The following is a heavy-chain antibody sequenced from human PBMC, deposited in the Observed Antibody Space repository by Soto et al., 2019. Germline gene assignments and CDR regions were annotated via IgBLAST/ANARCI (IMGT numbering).Heavy chain of an antibody. CDR3: ARDIFGGYCGGDCYYDAFDI. CDR1: GGTFSSYT. J-gene: IGHJ3*02. Sequence: QVQLVQSGAEVKKPGSSVKVSCKASGGTFSSYTISWVRQAPGQGLEWMGRIIPILGIANYAQKFQGRVTITADKSTSTAYMELSSLRSEDTAVYYCARDIFGGYCGGDCYYDAFDIWGQGTMVTVSS. V-gene: IGHV1-69*08. D-gene: IGHD2-21*01. CDR2: IIPILGIA.